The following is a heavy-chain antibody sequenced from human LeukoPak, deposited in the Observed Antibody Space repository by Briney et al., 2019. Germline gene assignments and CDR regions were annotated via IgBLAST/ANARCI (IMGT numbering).Heavy chain of an antibody. J-gene: IGHJ4*02. D-gene: IGHD6-19*01. CDR2: IYYSGST. CDR3: ATNSGWYDY. V-gene: IGHV4-61*01. CDR1: GGSVSSGSYY. Sequence: SETLSLTCTVSGGSVSSGSYYWSWIRQPPGKGLEWIGCIYYSGSTNYNPSLKSRVTISVDTSKNQFSLKLSSVTAADTAVYYCATNSGWYDYWGQGTLVTVSS.